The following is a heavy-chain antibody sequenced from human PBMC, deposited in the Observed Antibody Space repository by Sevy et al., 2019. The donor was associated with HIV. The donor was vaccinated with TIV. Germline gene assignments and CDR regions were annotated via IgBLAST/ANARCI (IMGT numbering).Heavy chain of an antibody. CDR2: ISYDGSNK. Sequence: GGSLRLSCAASGFTFSSYGMHWVRQAPGKGLEWVAVISYDGSNKYYADSVKGRFTISRDNSKNTLYLQMNSLRAEDTAVYYCAKEGAPLLRYFYWLSYWGQGTLVTVSS. CDR1: GFTFSSYG. V-gene: IGHV3-30*18. CDR3: AKEGAPLLRYFYWLSY. J-gene: IGHJ4*02. D-gene: IGHD3-9*01.